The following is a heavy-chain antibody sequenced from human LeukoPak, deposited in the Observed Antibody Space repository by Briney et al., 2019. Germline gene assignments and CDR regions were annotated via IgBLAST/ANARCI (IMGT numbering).Heavy chain of an antibody. D-gene: IGHD3-10*01. Sequence: GGSLKLSCAASGFSFSGSSMHWVRQASGKGLEWVGRIRSKPNTYATAYVASVKGRFTISRDDSKNTAYLQMNSLKTEDTAVYYCARTSFGWGAFDIWGQGTVVTVSS. J-gene: IGHJ3*02. V-gene: IGHV3-73*01. CDR3: ARTSFGWGAFDI. CDR1: GFSFSGSS. CDR2: IRSKPNTYAT.